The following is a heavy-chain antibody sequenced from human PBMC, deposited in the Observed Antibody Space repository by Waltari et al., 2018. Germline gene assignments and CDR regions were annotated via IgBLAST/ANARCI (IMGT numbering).Heavy chain of an antibody. Sequence: QPLLQESGPGLVKPSETLSLTCSVSGDSLSSRNYFWGWIRQPPGQGLQWIGSIYYPGNNYYTPSLKSRLTISLATSKNQFSLKLTSVTAADTAVYFCASGGGYTNGWDYWGQRTPVTVSS. CDR2: IYYPGNN. V-gene: IGHV4-39*07. D-gene: IGHD2-8*01. J-gene: IGHJ4*02. CDR1: GDSLSSRNYF. CDR3: ASGGGYTNGWDY.